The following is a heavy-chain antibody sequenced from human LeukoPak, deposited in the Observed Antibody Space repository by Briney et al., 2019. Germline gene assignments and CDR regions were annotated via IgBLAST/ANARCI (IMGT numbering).Heavy chain of an antibody. CDR2: IYHSGST. CDR1: GGSFSGYY. CDR3: ARADNYYDSSGYYSLWFDP. V-gene: IGHV4-30-2*01. D-gene: IGHD3-22*01. Sequence: PSETLSLTCAVYGGSFSGYYWSWIRQPPGKGLEWIGYIYHSGSTYYNPSLKSRVTISVDRSKNQFSLKLSSVTAADTAVYYCARADNYYDSSGYYSLWFDPWGQGTLVTVSS. J-gene: IGHJ5*02.